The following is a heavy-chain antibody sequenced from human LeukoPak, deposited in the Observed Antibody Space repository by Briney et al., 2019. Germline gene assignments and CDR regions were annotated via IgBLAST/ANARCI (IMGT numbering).Heavy chain of an antibody. CDR1: GGSISSSSYY. J-gene: IGHJ3*02. CDR2: IYYSGST. CDR3: ARHTTVYGDYLSEAFDI. V-gene: IGHV4-39*01. Sequence: PSETLSLTCTVSGGSISSSSYYWGWIRQPPGKGLEWIGSIYYSGSTYYNPSLKSRVTISVDTSKNQFSLKLSSVTAADTAVYYCARHTTVYGDYLSEAFDIWGQGTMVTVSS. D-gene: IGHD4-17*01.